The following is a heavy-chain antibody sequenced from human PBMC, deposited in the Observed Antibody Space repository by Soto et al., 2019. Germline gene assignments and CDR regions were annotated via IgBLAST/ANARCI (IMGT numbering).Heavy chain of an antibody. CDR3: ARDAFYYDSSGPPEDY. Sequence: QVQLVESGGGVVQPGRSLRLSCAASGFTFSSYAMHWVRQAPGKGLEWVAVISYDGSNKYYADSVKGRFTISRDNSKNTLYLQMNSLRAEDTAVYYCARDAFYYDSSGPPEDYWGQGTLVTVSS. CDR1: GFTFSSYA. J-gene: IGHJ4*02. D-gene: IGHD3-22*01. V-gene: IGHV3-30-3*01. CDR2: ISYDGSNK.